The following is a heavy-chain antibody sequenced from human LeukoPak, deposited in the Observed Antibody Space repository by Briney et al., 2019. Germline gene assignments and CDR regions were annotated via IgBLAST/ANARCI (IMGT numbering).Heavy chain of an antibody. V-gene: IGHV3-21*06. CDR2: INGRGNYV. D-gene: IGHD6-13*01. CDR3: ARSGIGATEIDY. CDR1: GFTFRTYW. Sequence: PGGSLRLSCAASGFTFRTYWMHWVRQAPGKGLEWLSYINGRGNYVDYAESLKGRITISRDNAKNSLYLQMNSLRAEDTAVYYCARSGIGATEIDYWGQGTLVTVSS. J-gene: IGHJ4*02.